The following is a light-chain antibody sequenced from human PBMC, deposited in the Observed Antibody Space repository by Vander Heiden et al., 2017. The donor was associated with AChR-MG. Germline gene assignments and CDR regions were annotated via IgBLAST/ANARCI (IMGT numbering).Light chain of an antibody. J-gene: IGKJ4*01. V-gene: IGKV3-20*01. CDR1: QSLSSTN. Sequence: ENVLTQSPNTLSVSPGESATLSCRASQSLSSTNLAWYQQKPGQGPTLLIYGASSRATGIPDRFSGSGSGTDFTLTISRLEPEDFAVYYCQQYHTTPLTFGGGTKVEIK. CDR2: GAS. CDR3: QQYHTTPLT.